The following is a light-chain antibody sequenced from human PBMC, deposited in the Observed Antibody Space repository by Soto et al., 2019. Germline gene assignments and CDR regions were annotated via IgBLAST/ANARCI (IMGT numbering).Light chain of an antibody. Sequence: EIVLTQSPGTLSLSPGERATLSCRASQSISNYLAWYQHKPGQAPRLLISDASKRASGVPVRFSGSGSGTDFTLTISSLEPEDFAVYYCQQRILWPQLTFGGGTTVEIK. CDR2: DAS. CDR1: QSISNY. J-gene: IGKJ4*01. V-gene: IGKV3-11*01. CDR3: QQRILWPQLT.